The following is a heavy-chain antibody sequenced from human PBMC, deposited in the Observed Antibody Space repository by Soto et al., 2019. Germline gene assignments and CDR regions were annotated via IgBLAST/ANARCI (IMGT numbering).Heavy chain of an antibody. J-gene: IGHJ4*02. D-gene: IGHD3-9*01. CDR2: ISGSGGST. V-gene: IGHV3-23*01. CDR1: GFTFSSYA. CDR3: ARVVGLILHGYYVY. Sequence: PGGSLRLSCAASGFTFSSYAMGWVRKAPGKGLEWVSAISGSGGSTYYADSVKGRFTISRDNSKNTLYLQMNSLRAEDTAVYYCARVVGLILHGYYVYWGQGTLVTVSS.